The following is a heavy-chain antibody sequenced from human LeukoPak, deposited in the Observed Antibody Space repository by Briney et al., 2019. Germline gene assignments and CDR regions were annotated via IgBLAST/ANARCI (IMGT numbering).Heavy chain of an antibody. CDR3: AKRPADCSSTTCPLINYYYYGMDV. CDR1: GFTFSSYA. V-gene: IGHV3-23*01. J-gene: IGHJ6*02. CDR2: ISGSGGST. Sequence: GGSLRLSCAASGFTFSSYAMGWVRQAPGKGLEWVSAISGSGGSTYYADSVKGRFTISRDNSKNTLYLQMNSLRAEDTAVYYCAKRPADCSSTTCPLINYYYYGMDVWGQGTTVTVSS. D-gene: IGHD2-2*01.